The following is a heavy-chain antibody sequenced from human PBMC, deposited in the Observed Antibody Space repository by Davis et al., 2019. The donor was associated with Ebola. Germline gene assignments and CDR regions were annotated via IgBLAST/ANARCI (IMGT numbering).Heavy chain of an antibody. J-gene: IGHJ5*02. CDR3: ARDLTAAGTLWFDP. CDR1: GFTFSSYS. Sequence: GESLKISCAASGFTFSSYSMNWVRQAPGKGLEWVSSISSSSSYIYYADSVKGRFTISRDNAKNSLYLQMNSLRAEDTAVYYCARDLTAAGTLWFDPWGQGTLVTVSS. CDR2: ISSSSSYI. V-gene: IGHV3-21*01. D-gene: IGHD6-13*01.